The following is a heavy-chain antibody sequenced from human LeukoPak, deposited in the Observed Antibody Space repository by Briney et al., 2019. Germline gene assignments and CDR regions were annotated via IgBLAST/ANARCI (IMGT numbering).Heavy chain of an antibody. V-gene: IGHV4-30-4*02. CDR2: IYYSGGT. CDR3: ARGQRFNYGPFDY. J-gene: IGHJ4*02. CDR1: GGSFKNSDYY. D-gene: IGHD5-18*01. Sequence: SETLSLTCTVSGGSFKNSDYYWGWIRQPPGQGMERHGFIYYSGGTSYNPSLKSRLTIALDTSNNQFSLRLNSVTAADTAVYYCARGQRFNYGPFDYWGQGTLVTASS.